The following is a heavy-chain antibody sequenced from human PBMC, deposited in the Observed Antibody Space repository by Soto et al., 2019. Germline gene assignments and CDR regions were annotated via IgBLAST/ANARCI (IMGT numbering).Heavy chain of an antibody. D-gene: IGHD6-19*01. CDR1: GYTFTSYA. Sequence: QVQLVQSGAEVKKPGASVKVSCKASGYTFTSYAIHWVRQAPGQRLEWMGWINAGNGNTKYSQKLQDRVTITRDTSASTAYMELSSLRSEATAVYYCARDLGGWPDYWGQGTLVTVSS. J-gene: IGHJ4*02. V-gene: IGHV1-3*01. CDR3: ARDLGGWPDY. CDR2: INAGNGNT.